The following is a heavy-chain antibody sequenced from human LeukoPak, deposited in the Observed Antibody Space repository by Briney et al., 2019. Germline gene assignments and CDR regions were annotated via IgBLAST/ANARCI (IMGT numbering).Heavy chain of an antibody. Sequence: GGSLRLSCAASGFTVSSNYMSWVRQAPGKGLEWVSVIYSGGSTYYADSVKGRFTISRDNSKNTLYLQMNSLRAEDTAVYYCAKGDGTYYYDSIADYWGQGTLVTVSS. D-gene: IGHD3-22*01. CDR1: GFTVSSNY. CDR2: IYSGGST. V-gene: IGHV3-66*01. J-gene: IGHJ4*02. CDR3: AKGDGTYYYDSIADY.